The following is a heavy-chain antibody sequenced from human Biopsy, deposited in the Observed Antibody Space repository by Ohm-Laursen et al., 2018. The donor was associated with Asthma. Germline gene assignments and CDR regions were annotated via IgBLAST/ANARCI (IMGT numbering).Heavy chain of an antibody. D-gene: IGHD6-19*01. V-gene: IGHV3-20*01. J-gene: IGHJ4*02. CDR1: GFTFDDYG. CDR3: GRDMGGFGSGWFPVEF. CDR2: INWNGGST. Sequence: SLRLSCAASGFTFDDYGMSWVRQAPGKGLDWVSGINWNGGSTGYADSVKGRFTISRDNAKNSLYLQMNSLRAEDTVLYHCGRDMGGFGSGWFPVEFWGQGTLVTVSS.